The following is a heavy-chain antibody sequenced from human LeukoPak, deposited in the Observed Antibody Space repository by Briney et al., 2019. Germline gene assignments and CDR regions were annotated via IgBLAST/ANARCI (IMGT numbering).Heavy chain of an antibody. Sequence: ASVKVSCKASGGTFSSYAISWVRQAPGQGLEWMGWISAYNGNTNYAQKLQGRVTMTTDTSTSTAYMELRSLRSDDTAVYYCAREGFMVRGVIIPQYYYGMDVWGQGTTVTVSS. CDR2: ISAYNGNT. D-gene: IGHD3-10*01. CDR1: GGTFSSYA. V-gene: IGHV1-18*01. J-gene: IGHJ6*02. CDR3: AREGFMVRGVIIPQYYYGMDV.